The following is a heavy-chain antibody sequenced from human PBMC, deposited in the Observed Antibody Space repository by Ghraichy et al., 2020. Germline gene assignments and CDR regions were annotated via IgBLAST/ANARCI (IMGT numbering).Heavy chain of an antibody. Sequence: SETLSLTCAVYGGSFSGYYWSWIRQPPGKGLEWIGEINHSGSTNYNPSLKSRVTISVDTSKNQFSLKLSSVTAADTAVYYCARARRRYFSGILRFLEWLPRGPFDYWGQGTLVTVSS. CDR1: GGSFSGYY. V-gene: IGHV4-34*01. CDR3: ARARRRYFSGILRFLEWLPRGPFDY. CDR2: INHSGST. J-gene: IGHJ4*02. D-gene: IGHD3-3*01.